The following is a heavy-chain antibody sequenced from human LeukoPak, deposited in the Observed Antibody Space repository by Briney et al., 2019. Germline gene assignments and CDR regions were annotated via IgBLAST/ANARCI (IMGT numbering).Heavy chain of an antibody. CDR2: ISAYNGNK. CDR1: GYTFTSYG. D-gene: IGHD6-13*01. Sequence: ASVTVSCKASGYTFTSYGISWVRQAPGQGLEWMGWISAYNGNKNYAQKLQGRVTMTTDTSTSTAYMELRSLRSDDTAVYYCARDEYSSSWFSSYYYGMDVWGQGTTVTVSS. CDR3: ARDEYSSSWFSSYYYGMDV. J-gene: IGHJ6*02. V-gene: IGHV1-18*01.